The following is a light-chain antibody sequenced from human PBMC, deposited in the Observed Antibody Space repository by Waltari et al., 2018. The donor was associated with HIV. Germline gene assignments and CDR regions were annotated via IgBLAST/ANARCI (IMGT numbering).Light chain of an antibody. CDR1: NYTLGPGDD. J-gene: IGLJ2*01. Sequence: QPVLTQPPSLSGAPGQRVTISCPGSNYTLGPGDDAPSYQQLPGSAPKLLMFDNRKRPSGVPDRFSGSKSGTSASLVITGLQAADEAVYYCQSYDNSLSNVVFGGGTKLIVL. V-gene: IGLV1-40*01. CDR2: DNR. CDR3: QSYDNSLSNVV.